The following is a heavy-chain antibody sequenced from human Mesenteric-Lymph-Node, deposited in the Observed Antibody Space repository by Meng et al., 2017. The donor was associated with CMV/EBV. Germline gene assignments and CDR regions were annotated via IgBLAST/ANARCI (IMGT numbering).Heavy chain of an antibody. CDR3: TRAQVGYCSSTSCYISPTYGMDV. CDR1: GFTFGDYA. J-gene: IGHJ6*02. Sequence: GESLKISCTASGFTFGDYAMSWVRQAPGKGLEWVGFIRSKAYGGTTEYAASVKGRFTISRDDSKSIAYLQMNSLKTEDTAVYYCTRAQVGYCSSTSCYISPTYGMDVWGQGTTVTVSS. V-gene: IGHV3-49*04. CDR2: IRSKAYGGTT. D-gene: IGHD2-2*02.